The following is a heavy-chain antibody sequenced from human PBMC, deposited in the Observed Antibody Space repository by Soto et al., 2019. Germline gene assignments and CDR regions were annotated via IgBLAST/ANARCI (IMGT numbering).Heavy chain of an antibody. CDR1: GFTVSSKY. Sequence: PGGSLRLSCAASGFTVSSKYMSWVRQAPGKGLEWVSTISGSGDNTYYADSVKGLFTISRDNSKNTLYLQMNSLRAEDTAVYYCAKVITRQQLVSPFQHWDQGTVVTVSS. V-gene: IGHV3-23*01. D-gene: IGHD6-6*01. CDR2: ISGSGDNT. J-gene: IGHJ1*01. CDR3: AKVITRQQLVSPFQH.